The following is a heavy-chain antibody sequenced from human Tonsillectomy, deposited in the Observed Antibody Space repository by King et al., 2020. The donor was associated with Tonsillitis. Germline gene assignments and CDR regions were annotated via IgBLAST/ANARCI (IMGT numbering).Heavy chain of an antibody. Sequence: VQLVQSGAEVRKPGASVKVSCKASGYTFTSCAMHWVRQAPGQRLEWMGWINAGNGNTKYSQKFQGRVTITRDTSASTAYMELGSLRSEDTAVYYCARDVEAVAGTGMDVWGQGTTVTVSS. V-gene: IGHV1-3*01. D-gene: IGHD6-19*01. J-gene: IGHJ6*02. CDR1: GYTFTSCA. CDR2: INAGNGNT. CDR3: ARDVEAVAGTGMDV.